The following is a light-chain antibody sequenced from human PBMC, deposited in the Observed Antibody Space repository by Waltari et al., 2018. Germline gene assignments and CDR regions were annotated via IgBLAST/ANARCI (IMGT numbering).Light chain of an antibody. CDR1: QTVRTTY. Sequence: EIVLTQSPGTLSLSPGERATLSCRASQTVRTTYLAWYQQKPGQAPTLLIYGAPSRATGIPDRFSGSGSGTDFSLTISSLEPEDFAVYYCQQYDISPLTFGGGTKVEV. CDR3: QQYDISPLT. J-gene: IGKJ4*01. V-gene: IGKV3-20*01. CDR2: GAP.